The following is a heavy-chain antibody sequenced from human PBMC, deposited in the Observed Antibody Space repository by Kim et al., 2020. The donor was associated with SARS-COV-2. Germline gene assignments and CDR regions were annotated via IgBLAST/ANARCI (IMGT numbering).Heavy chain of an antibody. CDR2: ISAYNGNT. J-gene: IGHJ4*02. CDR1: GYTFTSYG. CDR3: ARDCSGGSCYSLMDTYSLNDY. D-gene: IGHD2-15*01. Sequence: ASVKVSCKASGYTFTSYGISWVRQAPGLGLEWMGWISAYNGNTNYAQKLQGRVTMTTDTSTSTAYMELRSLRSDDTAVYYCARDCSGGSCYSLMDTYSLNDYWGQGTLVTVSS. V-gene: IGHV1-18*04.